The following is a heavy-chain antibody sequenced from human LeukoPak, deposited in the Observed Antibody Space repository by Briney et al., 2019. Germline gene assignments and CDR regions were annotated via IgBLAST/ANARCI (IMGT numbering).Heavy chain of an antibody. Sequence: SVKVSFQASRGTFRSYASSGVRQAPCQGREWMGGIIPIFGTANDAQKFQGRVTITADESTSTAYMELSSLRSEDTAVYDCAGAALGSSWPRYYFDYWGQGTLVTVS. J-gene: IGHJ4*02. V-gene: IGHV1-69*13. CDR2: IIPIFGTA. CDR3: AGAALGSSWPRYYFDY. D-gene: IGHD6-13*01. CDR1: RGTFRSYA.